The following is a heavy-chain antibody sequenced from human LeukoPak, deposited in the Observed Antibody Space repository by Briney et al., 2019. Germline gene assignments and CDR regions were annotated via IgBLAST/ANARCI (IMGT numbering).Heavy chain of an antibody. J-gene: IGHJ4*02. Sequence: SETLSLTCTVSGGSISSYYWSWIRQPAGTGLEWIGRIYTSGSTNYNPSLKSRVTMSVDTSKNQFSLKLSSVTAADTAVYYCARDDGIAVADTGVDYWGQGTLVTVSS. V-gene: IGHV4-4*07. CDR2: IYTSGST. D-gene: IGHD6-19*01. CDR1: GGSISSYY. CDR3: ARDDGIAVADTGVDY.